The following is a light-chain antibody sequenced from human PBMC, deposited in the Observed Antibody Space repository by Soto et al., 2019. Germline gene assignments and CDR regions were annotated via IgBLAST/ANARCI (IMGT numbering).Light chain of an antibody. CDR3: QQSYNTPRT. V-gene: IGKV1-39*01. J-gene: IGKJ2*01. Sequence: DIQMTQSPSFLSASVGDRVTITCRASQTISSHLNWYQQKPGKAPNLLIYGAYSLQSGVPSRFSGSGSGTDFTLTISRLQPEDFATYYCQQSYNTPRTFGQGTKLEIK. CDR2: GAY. CDR1: QTISSH.